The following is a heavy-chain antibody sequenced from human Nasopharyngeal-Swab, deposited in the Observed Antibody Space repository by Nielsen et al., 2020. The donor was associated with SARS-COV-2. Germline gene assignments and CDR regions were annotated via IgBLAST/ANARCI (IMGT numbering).Heavy chain of an antibody. CDR1: GFTFSDYY. J-gene: IGHJ4*02. Sequence: GGSLRLSCTISGFTFSDYYMSWIHQAPGKGLEWVSVISSISGRTKYYADSVKGRFTISRDNAKNSVYLTLNSLRPEDTAVYYCAREAAKDYGGYPDYWGQGTLVTVSS. CDR2: ISSISGRTK. D-gene: IGHD4-23*01. V-gene: IGHV3-11*01. CDR3: AREAAKDYGGYPDY.